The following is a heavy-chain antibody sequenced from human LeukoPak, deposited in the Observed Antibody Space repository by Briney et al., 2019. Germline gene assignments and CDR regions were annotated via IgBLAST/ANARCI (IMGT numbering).Heavy chain of an antibody. D-gene: IGHD6-19*01. Sequence: SVKVSCKASGGTFSSYAISWVRQAPGQGLEWMGGIIPIFGTANYAQKFQGRVTITADESTSTAYMELSSLRSEDTAVYYCAREASGWSTDAFDIWGQGTMVTVPS. CDR1: GGTFSSYA. CDR2: IIPIFGTA. V-gene: IGHV1-69*13. J-gene: IGHJ3*02. CDR3: AREASGWSTDAFDI.